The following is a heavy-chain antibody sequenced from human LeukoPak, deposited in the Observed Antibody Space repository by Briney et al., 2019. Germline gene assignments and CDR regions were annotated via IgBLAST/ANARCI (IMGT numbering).Heavy chain of an antibody. J-gene: IGHJ4*02. Sequence: GGSLRLSCAASGFTFSSYEMNWVRQAPGKGLEWVSYISSSGSTIYYADSVKGRFTISRDNSKNTLYLQMNSLRAEDTAVYYCARDTNRKYYFDYWGQGTLVTVSS. D-gene: IGHD1-1*01. CDR1: GFTFSSYE. CDR2: ISSSGSTI. CDR3: ARDTNRKYYFDY. V-gene: IGHV3-48*03.